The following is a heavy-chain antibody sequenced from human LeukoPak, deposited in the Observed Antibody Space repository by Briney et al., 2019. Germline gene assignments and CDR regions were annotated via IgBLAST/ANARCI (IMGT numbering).Heavy chain of an antibody. CDR1: GGSISSYY. D-gene: IGHD5-18*01. V-gene: IGHV4-59*01. J-gene: IGHJ4*02. Sequence: PSETLSLTCTVSGGSISSYYWSWIRQPPGKVLEWIGYIYYSGSTNYNPSLKSRVTISVDTSKNQFSLKLSSVTAADTAVYYCASLRGYSYGYGYWGQGTLVTVSS. CDR2: IYYSGST. CDR3: ASLRGYSYGYGY.